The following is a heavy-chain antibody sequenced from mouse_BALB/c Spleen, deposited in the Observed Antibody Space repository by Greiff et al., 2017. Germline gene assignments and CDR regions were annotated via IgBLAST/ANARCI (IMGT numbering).Heavy chain of an antibody. CDR2: ISSGSSTI. CDR1: GFTFSSFG. Sequence: EVQRVESGGGLVQPGGSRKLSCAASGFTFSSFGMHWVRQAPEKGLEWVAYISSGSSTIYYADTVKGRFTISRDNPKNTLFLQMTSLRSEDTAMYYCARDDGYYDYAMDYWGQGTSVTVSS. CDR3: ARDDGYYDYAMDY. V-gene: IGHV5-17*02. J-gene: IGHJ4*01. D-gene: IGHD2-3*01.